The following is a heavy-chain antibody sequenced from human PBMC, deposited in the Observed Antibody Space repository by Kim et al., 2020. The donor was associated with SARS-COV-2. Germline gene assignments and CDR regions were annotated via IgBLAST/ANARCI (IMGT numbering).Heavy chain of an antibody. Sequence: SETLSLTCAVSGGSISSSNWWSWVRQPPGKGLEWIGEIYHSGSTNYNPSLKSRVTISVDKSKNQFSLKLSSVTAADTAVYYCARVITPASYYYGSGSYWGWFDPWGQGTLVNVSS. CDR3: ARVITPASYYYGSGSYWGWFDP. D-gene: IGHD3-10*01. CDR1: GGSISSSNW. CDR2: IYHSGST. V-gene: IGHV4-4*02. J-gene: IGHJ5*02.